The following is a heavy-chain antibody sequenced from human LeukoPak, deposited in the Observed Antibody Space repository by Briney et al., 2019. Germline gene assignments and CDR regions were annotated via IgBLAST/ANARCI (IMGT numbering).Heavy chain of an antibody. CDR2: ISSSGSTI. Sequence: LSLTCTVSGGSISSGGYYWSWIRQAPGKGLEWVSYISSSGSTIYYADSVKGRFTISRDNAKNSLYLQMNSLRAEDTAVYYCARSRDGYNFYYYDYWGQGTLVTVSS. D-gene: IGHD5-24*01. V-gene: IGHV3-11*01. CDR3: ARSRDGYNFYYYDY. J-gene: IGHJ4*02. CDR1: GGSISSGGYY.